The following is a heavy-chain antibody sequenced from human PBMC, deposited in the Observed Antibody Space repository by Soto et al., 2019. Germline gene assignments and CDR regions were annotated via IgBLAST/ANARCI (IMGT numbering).Heavy chain of an antibody. D-gene: IGHD4-17*01. J-gene: IGHJ3*02. CDR3: ARLYGDYLYDAFDI. V-gene: IGHV4-59*08. Sequence: SETLSLTCTVSGGSISSYYWSWIRQPPGKGLEWIGYIYYSGSTNYNPSLKSRVTISVDTSKNQFSLKLSSVTAADTAVYYCARLYGDYLYDAFDIWGQGTMVTVSS. CDR2: IYYSGST. CDR1: GGSISSYY.